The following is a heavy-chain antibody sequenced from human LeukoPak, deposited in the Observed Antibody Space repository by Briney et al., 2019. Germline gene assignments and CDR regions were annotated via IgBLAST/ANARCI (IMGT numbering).Heavy chain of an antibody. V-gene: IGHV3-21*01. CDR3: ARAGGSTVSHSDY. J-gene: IGHJ4*02. D-gene: IGHD4-17*01. Sequence: GGPLGLSCEAFGLTFSSYGLIWIGQAPGKGLDWASSISSSTSYIYYADSVKGRFTISKDNAKNSLYLQMNSLRAEDTAVYYCARAGGSTVSHSDYWGQGTLVTVSS. CDR2: ISSSTSYI. CDR1: GLTFSSYG.